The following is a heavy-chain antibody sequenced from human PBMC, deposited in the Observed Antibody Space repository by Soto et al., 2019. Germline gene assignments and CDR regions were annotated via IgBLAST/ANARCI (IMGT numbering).Heavy chain of an antibody. CDR3: AGRGLTIFGVTYYYYYYGMDV. J-gene: IGHJ6*02. Sequence: SETLSLTCAVYGGSFSGYYWSWIRQPPGKGLEWIGEINHSGSTNYNPSLKSRVTISVDTSKNQFSLKLSSVTAADTAVYYCAGRGLTIFGVTYYYYYYGMDVWGQGITVTVSS. D-gene: IGHD3-3*01. CDR2: INHSGST. CDR1: GGSFSGYY. V-gene: IGHV4-34*01.